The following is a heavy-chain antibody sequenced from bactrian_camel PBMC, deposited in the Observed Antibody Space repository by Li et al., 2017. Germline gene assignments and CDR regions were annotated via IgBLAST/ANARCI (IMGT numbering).Heavy chain of an antibody. CDR2: ITSAGRT. V-gene: IGHV3S55*01. D-gene: IGHD7*01. Sequence: HVQLVESGGGSVKAGESLRLSCTDPGFTSNGCAMNWYRQAPGNECELVSSITSAGRTDYANSVKGRFTISRDNAKRTLYLQMDNLKTEDTAVYYCQTGFWGHHESPRSQGTQVTVS. J-gene: IGHJ4*01. CDR1: GFTSNGCA.